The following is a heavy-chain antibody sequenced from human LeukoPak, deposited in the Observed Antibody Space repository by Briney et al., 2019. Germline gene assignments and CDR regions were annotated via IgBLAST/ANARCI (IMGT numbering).Heavy chain of an antibody. CDR3: AAGPWELDF. D-gene: IGHD1-26*01. CDR2: IYNGGNT. J-gene: IGHJ4*02. Sequence: SETLSLTCTVSGVSINTYYASWIRQAPGKGLEFIGFIYNGGNTNYTPSLKSRATISVDTSNNQFSLRLTSVTAADTAMYYCAAGPWELDFWGQGTLVTVSS. V-gene: IGHV4-4*09. CDR1: GVSINTYY.